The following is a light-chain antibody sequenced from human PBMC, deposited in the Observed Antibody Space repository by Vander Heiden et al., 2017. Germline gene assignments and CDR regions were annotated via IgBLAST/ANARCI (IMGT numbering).Light chain of an antibody. J-gene: IGLJ3*02. CDR1: SSTIGTNY. CDR3: GTWDSSRSAGV. V-gene: IGLV1-51*02. CDR2: END. Sequence: QSVLTQPPSLSAAPGQKVTISCSGISSTIGTNYVSWSQQLPGTAPKVLIYENDKRPSGIPDRFSGSKSDTSATLCITGLQTGDEADYYCGTWDSSRSAGVFGGGTKLTVL.